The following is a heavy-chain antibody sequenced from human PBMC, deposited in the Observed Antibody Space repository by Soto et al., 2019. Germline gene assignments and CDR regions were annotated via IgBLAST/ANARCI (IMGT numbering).Heavy chain of an antibody. Sequence: ASVKVSCKASGYTFTGYYMHWVRQAPGQGLEWMGWINPNSGGTNYAQKFQGWVTMTRDTSISTAYMELSRLRSDDTAVYYCARGQTSTAWELLYGWFDPWGQGTLVTVSS. CDR1: GYTFTGYY. J-gene: IGHJ5*02. D-gene: IGHD1-26*01. V-gene: IGHV1-2*04. CDR2: INPNSGGT. CDR3: ARGQTSTAWELLYGWFDP.